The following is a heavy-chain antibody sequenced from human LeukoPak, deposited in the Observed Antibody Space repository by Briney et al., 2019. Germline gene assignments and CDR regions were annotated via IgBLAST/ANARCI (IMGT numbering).Heavy chain of an antibody. CDR1: GFTFDDYA. J-gene: IGHJ6*03. V-gene: IGHV3-43*02. CDR2: ISGDGGST. Sequence: GGSLRLSCAASGFTFDDYAMRCVRQAPGKGLEWVSLISGDGGSTYYADSVKGRFTISRDNSKNSLYLQMNSLRTEDTALYYCANSLRPSYYMDAWGKGTTVTVSS. CDR3: ANSLRPSYYMDA.